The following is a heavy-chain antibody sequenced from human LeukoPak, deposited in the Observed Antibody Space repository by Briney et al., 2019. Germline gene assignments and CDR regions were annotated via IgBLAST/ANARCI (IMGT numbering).Heavy chain of an antibody. D-gene: IGHD1-26*01. CDR2: IDSSSSTI. V-gene: IGHV3-48*04. CDR3: ARGRGSYHPISAFDI. Sequence: PGGSLRLSCEASGFIFSDYNMNWVRQAPGKGLEWLSFIDSSSSTIYYADSVKGRFTISRDNAQNSLYLQMNSLRAEDTAVYYCARGRGSYHPISAFDIWGQGAMVIVSS. J-gene: IGHJ3*02. CDR1: GFIFSDYN.